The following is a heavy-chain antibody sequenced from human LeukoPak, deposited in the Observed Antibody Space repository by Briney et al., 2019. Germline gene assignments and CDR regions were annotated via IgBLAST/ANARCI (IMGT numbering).Heavy chain of an antibody. CDR1: GFTCSDHY. D-gene: IGHD4-17*01. CDR2: TRNKANSYTT. V-gene: IGHV3-72*01. CDR3: ASLIYGDYSY. Sequence: PGGSLRLSCAASGFTCSDHYVDWVRQAPGKGLEWVGRTRNKANSYTTEYAASVKGRFTISRDDSKNSLYLQMNSLKTEDTAVYYCASLIYGDYSYWGQGTLVTVSS. J-gene: IGHJ4*02.